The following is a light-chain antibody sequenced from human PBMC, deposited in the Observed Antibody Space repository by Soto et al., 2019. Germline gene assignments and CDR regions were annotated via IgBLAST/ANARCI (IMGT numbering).Light chain of an antibody. J-gene: IGKJ2*01. Sequence: QMTQSPSSLSASVGDRVTITCQASQDIRHFMNWYQKKSGKAPKLLIYDAAKLETGVPSRFSGSGTGTHFSLTITSLQPEDIATYYCQQYDNLPSYTFGQGTKVE. CDR1: QDIRHF. CDR2: DAA. CDR3: QQYDNLPSYT. V-gene: IGKV1-33*01.